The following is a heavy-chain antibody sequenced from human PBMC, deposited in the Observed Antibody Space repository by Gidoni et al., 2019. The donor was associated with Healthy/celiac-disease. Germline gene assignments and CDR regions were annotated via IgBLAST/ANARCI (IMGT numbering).Heavy chain of an antibody. J-gene: IGHJ5*02. Sequence: QVQLQESGPGLVKPSETLSLTCTLSGGSISSYYWSLIRQPPGKGLEWIGYIYYSGSTNYNPSLKSRVTISVDTSKNQFSLKLSFVTAADTAVYYCARAYCGGDCYRANWLDPWGQGTLVTVSS. CDR1: GGSISSYY. CDR2: IYYSGST. D-gene: IGHD2-21*01. CDR3: ARAYCGGDCYRANWLDP. V-gene: IGHV4-59*01.